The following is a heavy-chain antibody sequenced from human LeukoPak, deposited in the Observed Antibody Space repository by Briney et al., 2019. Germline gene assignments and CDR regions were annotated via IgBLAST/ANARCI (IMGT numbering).Heavy chain of an antibody. CDR3: ARGPPVAPYCSTTSCYALDY. CDR1: GGSISSYY. CDR2: IYYSGST. D-gene: IGHD2-2*01. Sequence: SETLSLTCTVSGGSISSYYWSWIRQPPGKGLGWIGYIYYSGSTNYNPSLKSRVTISVDTSKKQFSLKLSSVTAADTAVYYCARGPPVAPYCSTTSCYALDYWGQGTLVPVSS. V-gene: IGHV4-59*01. J-gene: IGHJ4*02.